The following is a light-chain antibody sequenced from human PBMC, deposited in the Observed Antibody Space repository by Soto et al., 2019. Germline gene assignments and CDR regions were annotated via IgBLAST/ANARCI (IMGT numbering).Light chain of an antibody. Sequence: QSVLTQPASVSGSPGQSITISCTGARSDVGTYNYVSWYQQHPGKAPKLMIYEVSNRPSGVSNRFSGSKYGNTASLTISGLQAEDEADYYCSSYTASSALVIFGEGTKVTVL. CDR2: EVS. J-gene: IGLJ2*01. V-gene: IGLV2-14*01. CDR3: SSYTASSALVI. CDR1: RSDVGTYNY.